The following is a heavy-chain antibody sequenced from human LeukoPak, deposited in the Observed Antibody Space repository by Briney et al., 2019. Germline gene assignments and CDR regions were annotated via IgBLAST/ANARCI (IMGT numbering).Heavy chain of an antibody. J-gene: IGHJ3*02. D-gene: IGHD5-24*01. Sequence: AASVKVSCKASGYTFTSYGITWVRQAPGQGLEWMGWISAYNGNTNYAQKLQGRVTMTTDTSTSTAYMELRSLRSDDTAVYYCARASPVEIVAFDIWGQGTMVTVSS. V-gene: IGHV1-18*01. CDR2: ISAYNGNT. CDR1: GYTFTSYG. CDR3: ARASPVEIVAFDI.